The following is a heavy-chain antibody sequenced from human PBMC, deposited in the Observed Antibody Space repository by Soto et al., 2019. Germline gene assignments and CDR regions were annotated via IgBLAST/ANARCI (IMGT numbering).Heavy chain of an antibody. J-gene: IGHJ4*02. D-gene: IGHD2-2*01. CDR2: INHSGST. Sequence: PSETLSLTCAVYGGSFSGYYWSWIRQPPGKGLEWIGEINHSGSTNYNPSLKSRVTISVDTSKNQFSLKLSSVTAADTAVYYCARERYCSSTSCYYFENYWGQGTLVTVSS. V-gene: IGHV4-34*01. CDR3: ARERYCSSTSCYYFENY. CDR1: GGSFSGYY.